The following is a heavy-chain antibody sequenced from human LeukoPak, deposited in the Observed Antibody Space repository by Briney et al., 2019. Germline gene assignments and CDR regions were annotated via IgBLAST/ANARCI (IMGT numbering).Heavy chain of an antibody. D-gene: IGHD2-2*01. CDR3: ARGVVRYCSSTSCLYNWFDP. CDR2: INHSGST. V-gene: IGHV4-34*01. Sequence: PSETLSLTCAVYGGFFSGYYWSWIRQPPGKGLEWIGEINHSGSTNYNPSLKSRVTISVDTSKNQFSLKLSSVTAADTAVYYCARGVVRYCSSTSCLYNWFDPWGQGTLVTVSS. J-gene: IGHJ5*02. CDR1: GGFFSGYY.